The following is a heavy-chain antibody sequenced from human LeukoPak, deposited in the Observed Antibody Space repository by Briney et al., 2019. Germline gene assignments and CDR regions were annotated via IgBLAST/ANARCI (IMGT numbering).Heavy chain of an antibody. CDR2: ITSGVGIT. J-gene: IGHJ4*02. D-gene: IGHD3-22*01. Sequence: PGGSLRLSCAASGFTFSNYGMNWVRRAPGKGLEWVSIITSGVGITYYADSVKGRFTISRDNSKNTLYLQMSSLRAEDTAVYYCAKGDYYDLDYWGQGTLVTVSS. CDR3: AKGDYYDLDY. V-gene: IGHV3-23*01. CDR1: GFTFSNYG.